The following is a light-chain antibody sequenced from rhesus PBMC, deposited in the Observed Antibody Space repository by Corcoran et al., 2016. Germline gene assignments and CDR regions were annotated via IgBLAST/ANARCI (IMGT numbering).Light chain of an antibody. Sequence: DIQMTQSPSSLSASVGGKVTITCQASQSISSWLSWYQQKPGNAPKPLIYQAFSLELWVPSRFSGSGSVTDFTITISRLRPEEFATYYYQEYNSAHPTFGQGAKVEIK. CDR1: QSISSW. J-gene: IGKJ1*01. CDR3: QEYNSAHPT. V-gene: IGKV1-16*01. CDR2: QAF.